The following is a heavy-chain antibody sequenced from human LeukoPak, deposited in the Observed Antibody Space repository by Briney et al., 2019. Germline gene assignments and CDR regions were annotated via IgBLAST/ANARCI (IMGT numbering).Heavy chain of an antibody. V-gene: IGHV3-23*01. D-gene: IGHD2-15*01. CDR2: VSGSGDST. Sequence: GGSLRLSCAASGFTFTSYAMSWVRQAPGKGLEWVSDVSGSGDSTYYADSVKGRFTISKDNSKNTLYLQMNSLRAEDTAVYYCARELPFDYWGQGTLVTVSS. CDR3: ARELPFDY. CDR1: GFTFTSYA. J-gene: IGHJ4*02.